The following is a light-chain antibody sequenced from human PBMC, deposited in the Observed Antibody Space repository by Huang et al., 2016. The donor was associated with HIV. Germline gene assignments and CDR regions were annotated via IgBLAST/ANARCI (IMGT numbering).Light chain of an antibody. V-gene: IGKV3-20*01. Sequence: EIVLTQSPDTLSLSPGERATLSCGASQSVNNYLAWYQQKPGQAPRLLIYDTSNRATGIPNRVNGGGSGTDFTLTISRLEPEDFAVYYCQQYSRSPGTFGQGTKVEIK. CDR3: QQYSRSPGT. J-gene: IGKJ1*01. CDR2: DTS. CDR1: QSVNNY.